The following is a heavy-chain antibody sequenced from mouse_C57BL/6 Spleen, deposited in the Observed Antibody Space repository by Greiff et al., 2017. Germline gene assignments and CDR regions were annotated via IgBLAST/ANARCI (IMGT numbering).Heavy chain of an antibody. D-gene: IGHD6-5*01. Sequence: VQLQHSGPELVKPGASVKIPCKASGYTFTDYNMDWVKQSHGKSLEWIGDIKPKNGGTMYNQKFKGKATLTVDKSSSKAYMELRSLTSEDTAVYYCSRESLSGYFDYWGQGTTLTVSA. V-gene: IGHV1-18*01. CDR3: SRESLSGYFDY. CDR2: IKPKNGGT. J-gene: IGHJ2*01. CDR1: GYTFTDYN.